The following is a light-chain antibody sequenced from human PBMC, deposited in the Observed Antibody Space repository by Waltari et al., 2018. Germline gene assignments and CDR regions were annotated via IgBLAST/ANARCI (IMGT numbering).Light chain of an antibody. Sequence: DVVMTQSPLSLPVTLGQPASISCRSSQSLLSSSGNTHLTWFQQRPGQSPRRLIYKVSNRDSGVPDRFSGSGSGTDFTLKISRVEAEDVGVYYCMQGTHWPPYTFGQGTKLEIK. CDR2: KVS. V-gene: IGKV2-30*01. J-gene: IGKJ2*01. CDR1: QSLLSSSGNTH. CDR3: MQGTHWPPYT.